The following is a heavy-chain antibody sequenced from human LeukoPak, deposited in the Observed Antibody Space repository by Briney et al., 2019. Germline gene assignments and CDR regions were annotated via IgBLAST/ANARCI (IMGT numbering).Heavy chain of an antibody. CDR1: GYTFSSYG. J-gene: IGHJ5*02. CDR3: ARDYSSSWYSGWFDP. CDR2: ISAYNGDT. D-gene: IGHD6-13*01. V-gene: IGHV1-18*01. Sequence: VASVKVSCKASGYTFSSYGFSWVRQAPGQGLEWMAWISAYNGDTNYVQKFQGRVILTTDTSTSTAYMELSSLRSEDTAVYYCARDYSSSWYSGWFDPWGQGTLVTVSS.